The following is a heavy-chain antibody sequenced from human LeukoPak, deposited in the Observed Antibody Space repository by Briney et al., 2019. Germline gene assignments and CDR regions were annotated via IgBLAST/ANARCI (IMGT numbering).Heavy chain of an antibody. V-gene: IGHV3-9*01. CDR2: ISWNSGTI. D-gene: IGHD6-19*01. Sequence: GRSLRISCAASGFTFDNYAMNWVRQVPGKGLEWISLISWNSGTIGYADSVKGRFTISRDNANNFLYLQMNSLRAEDTALYYCARAYKDRSLAGKKEFFQHWGQGTLVTVSS. CDR3: ARAYKDRSLAGKKEFFQH. CDR1: GFTFDNYA. J-gene: IGHJ1*01.